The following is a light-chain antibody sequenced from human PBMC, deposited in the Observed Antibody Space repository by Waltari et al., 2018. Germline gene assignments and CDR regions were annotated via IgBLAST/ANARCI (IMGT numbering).Light chain of an antibody. CDR1: TSNIGAGYD. Sequence: QSVLTQPPSVSGAPGQGVTISCTGSTSNIGAGYDVQWYQQFPTSAPKLLIRGYNIRASGVPDRFSASRSGTSVSLAITGLRPEDDAYFYCQSYDRSLSTWVFGGGTKVTVL. V-gene: IGLV1-40*01. J-gene: IGLJ3*02. CDR3: QSYDRSLSTWV. CDR2: GYN.